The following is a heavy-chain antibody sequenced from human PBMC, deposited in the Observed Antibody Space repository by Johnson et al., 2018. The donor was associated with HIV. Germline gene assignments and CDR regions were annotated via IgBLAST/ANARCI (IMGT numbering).Heavy chain of an antibody. V-gene: IGHV3-53*01. D-gene: IGHD3-22*01. CDR2: IYSGGSI. Sequence: EVQPVESGGGLIQPGGSLRLSCAASGLLVSSNYMSWVRQAPGKGLEWVSVIYSGGSIYYADSVKGRFTISRDNSKNTLYLQMNSLRAEDKAVYYCARAEGDYYDSGGWGPDAFDIWGQGTMVTVSS. CDR1: GLLVSSNY. CDR3: ARAEGDYYDSGGWGPDAFDI. J-gene: IGHJ3*02.